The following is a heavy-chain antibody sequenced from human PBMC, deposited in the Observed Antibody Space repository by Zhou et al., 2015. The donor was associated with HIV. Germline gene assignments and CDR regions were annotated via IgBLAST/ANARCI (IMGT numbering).Heavy chain of an antibody. Sequence: QLFQSGAEVKKPGSSVKVSCKASGGTFSSYTISWVRQAPGQGLEWMGRIIPILGIANYAQKFQGRVTITADKSTSTAYMELSSLRSEDTAVYYCARDHLAASDAFDIWGQGTMVTVSS. CDR3: ARDHLAASDAFDI. V-gene: IGHV1-69*08. CDR1: GGTFSSYT. CDR2: IIPILGIA. D-gene: IGHD2-15*01. J-gene: IGHJ3*02.